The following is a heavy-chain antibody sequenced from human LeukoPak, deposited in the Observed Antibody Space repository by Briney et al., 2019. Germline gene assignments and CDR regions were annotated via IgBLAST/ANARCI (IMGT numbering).Heavy chain of an antibody. CDR2: VGGSGGDT. Sequence: GGSLRLSCAASGFTFRSYAMSWVRQPQGKGLEWVSAVGGSGGDTYYADCVQGRFTISRDNSKNTVYLQMNSLRAEDTAIYYCAKDIGGSGAYWGQGTLVTVSS. J-gene: IGHJ4*02. D-gene: IGHD3-16*01. CDR1: GFTFRSYA. CDR3: AKDIGGSGAY. V-gene: IGHV3-23*01.